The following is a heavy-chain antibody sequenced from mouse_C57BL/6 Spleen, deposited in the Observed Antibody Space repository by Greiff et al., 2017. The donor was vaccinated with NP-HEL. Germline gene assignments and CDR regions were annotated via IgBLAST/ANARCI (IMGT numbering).Heavy chain of an antibody. V-gene: IGHV1-15*01. CDR3: TRTWGFDY. CDR2: IDPETGGT. Sequence: VKLQESGAELVRPGASVTLSCKASGYTFTDYEMHWVKQTPVHGLEWIGAIDPETGGTAYKQKFKGKAILTADKSSSTAYMELRSLTSEDSAVYYCTRTWGFDYWGQGTTLTVSS. CDR1: GYTFTDYE. J-gene: IGHJ2*01. D-gene: IGHD4-1*01.